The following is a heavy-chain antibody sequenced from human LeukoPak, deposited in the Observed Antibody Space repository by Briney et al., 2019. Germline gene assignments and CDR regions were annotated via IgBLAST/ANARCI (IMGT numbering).Heavy chain of an antibody. D-gene: IGHD2-2*01. CDR3: ARIYPIIGYCSSTSCPASFDI. V-gene: IGHV4-39*07. CDR1: GDSISTTIYY. Sequence: SETLSLICTVSGDSISTTIYYWGWIRQPPGRGLECIGSIYYSGSTYYNPSLKSRATILVDTSRNQFSLKLSSVTAADTAVYYCARIYPIIGYCSSTSCPASFDIWGQGTMVTVSS. J-gene: IGHJ3*02. CDR2: IYYSGST.